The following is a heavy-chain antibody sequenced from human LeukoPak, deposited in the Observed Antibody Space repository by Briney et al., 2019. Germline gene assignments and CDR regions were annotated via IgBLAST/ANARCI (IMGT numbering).Heavy chain of an antibody. CDR1: GFSFSRYG. V-gene: IGHV3-30*03. J-gene: IGHJ4*02. D-gene: IGHD5-24*01. Sequence: PGRSLRLSCAASGFSFSRYGMHWVRQAPGKGLEWVTVISYDGNNKYYGDSVKGRFTISRDNAKNSLYLQMNSLRAEDTAIYYCTRVGYIDEGIDYWGQGTLVTVSS. CDR2: ISYDGNNK. CDR3: TRVGYIDEGIDY.